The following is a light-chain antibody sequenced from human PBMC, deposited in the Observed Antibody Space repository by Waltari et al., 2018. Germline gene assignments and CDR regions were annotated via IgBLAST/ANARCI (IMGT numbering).Light chain of an antibody. J-gene: IGLJ2*01. CDR3: SSYTTIGTTL. V-gene: IGLV2-14*01. CDR1: SSDVGAYNF. CDR2: DVS. Sequence: QSALAQPASVSGSPGQSITISCTGTSSDVGAYNFVSWYQHHPGKAPKLIIYDVSRWPSGVSNRFSGSESVHAASRTISGLQAEDEADYYCSSYTTIGTTLFGGGTKVTVL.